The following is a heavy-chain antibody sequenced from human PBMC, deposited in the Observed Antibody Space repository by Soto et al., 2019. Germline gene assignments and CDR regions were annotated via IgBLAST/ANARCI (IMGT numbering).Heavy chain of an antibody. Sequence: QVQLVQSGAEVKKPGASVKVSCKASGYTFTGYYIHWVRQAPGQGLEWMGWINPNSGGTNYAQKFQGRVTMTRDTAISTAYREVSRLTSADTAVYYCARTQHLFSGMDVWGQGPRSPSP. CDR3: ARTQHLFSGMDV. V-gene: IGHV1-2*02. CDR2: INPNSGGT. J-gene: IGHJ6*02. CDR1: GYTFTGYY. D-gene: IGHD6-13*01.